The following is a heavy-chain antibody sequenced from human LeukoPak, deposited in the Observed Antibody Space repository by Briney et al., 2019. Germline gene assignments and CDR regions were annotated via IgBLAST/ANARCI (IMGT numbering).Heavy chain of an antibody. J-gene: IGHJ6*02. V-gene: IGHV1-18*01. Sequence: ASVKVSCKASGHTLNNYGISWVRQAPGQGLEWMGWISGYNGKTNYAQKFRGRVTMTTDTSTSTAYMDLRSLGSDGTAVYYCATDRTIFGVITYGLGVWGQGTTVTVSS. CDR3: ATDRTIFGVITYGLGV. D-gene: IGHD3-3*01. CDR1: GHTLNNYG. CDR2: ISGYNGKT.